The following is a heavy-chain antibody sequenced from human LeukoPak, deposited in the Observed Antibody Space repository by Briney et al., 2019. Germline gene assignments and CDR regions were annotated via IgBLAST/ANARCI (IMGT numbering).Heavy chain of an antibody. Sequence: PGGSLRLSCAASGFTVSSNYMSWVRQAPGKGLEWVSVIYSGGSTYYADSVKGRFTISRDNSKSTLYLQMNSLRAEDTAVYYCAREKGPYYYYYMDVWGKGTTVTVSS. V-gene: IGHV3-53*01. CDR3: AREKGPYYYYYMDV. CDR1: GFTVSSNY. J-gene: IGHJ6*03. CDR2: IYSGGST.